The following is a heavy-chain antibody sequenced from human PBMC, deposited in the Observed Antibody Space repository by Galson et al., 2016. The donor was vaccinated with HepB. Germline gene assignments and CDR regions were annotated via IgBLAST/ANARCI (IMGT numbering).Heavy chain of an antibody. V-gene: IGHV3-15*01. CDR1: GLTFSEAW. J-gene: IGHJ4*02. CDR2: IKNKAEGGTT. D-gene: IGHD3-10*01. Sequence: SLRLSCAASGLTFSEAWMSWVRQAPGKGLEWVGHIKNKAEGGTTDYVAAVRDRFSISRDDSKNTVYLQMNSLKTEDTAVYYCTQAGGDYWGQGALVTVSS. CDR3: TQAGGDY.